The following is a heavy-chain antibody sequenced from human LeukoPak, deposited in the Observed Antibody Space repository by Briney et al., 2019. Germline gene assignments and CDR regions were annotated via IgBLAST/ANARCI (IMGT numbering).Heavy chain of an antibody. V-gene: IGHV3-23*01. CDR2: ISGSGGST. Sequence: PGGSLRLSCAASGFTFSDYYMSWIRQAPGKGLEWVSAISGSGGSTYYADSVKGRFTISRDNYKNTLYLQMNSLRAEDTAVYYCAKVDGITIFEVFDYWGQGTLVTVSS. J-gene: IGHJ4*02. CDR1: GFTFSDYY. D-gene: IGHD3-3*01. CDR3: AKVDGITIFEVFDY.